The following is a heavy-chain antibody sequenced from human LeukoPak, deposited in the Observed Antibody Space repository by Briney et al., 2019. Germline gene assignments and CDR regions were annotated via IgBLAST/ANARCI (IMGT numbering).Heavy chain of an antibody. V-gene: IGHV3-7*01. CDR2: IKQDGSEK. CDR1: GFTFSSYS. D-gene: IGHD3-10*01. CDR3: ARSSITMVRGVIKSTTSWYHYYNMDV. Sequence: GGSLRLSCAASGFTFSSYSMSWVRQAPGKGLEWVANIKQDGSEKNYVGSVKGRFTIARDNAKNSLYLQMNSLRAEDTAVYYCARSSITMVRGVIKSTTSWYHYYNMDVWGKGTTVTISS. J-gene: IGHJ6*03.